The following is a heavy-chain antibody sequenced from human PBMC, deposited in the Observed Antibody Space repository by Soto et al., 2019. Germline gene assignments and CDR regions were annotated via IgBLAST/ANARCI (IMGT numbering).Heavy chain of an antibody. V-gene: IGHV1-8*01. J-gene: IGHJ4*02. D-gene: IGHD6-13*01. CDR2: MNANSGSA. CDR3: ARGGPAAGFDY. Sequence: ASVKVSWKASGYTFTNYDINWVRQANGQGLEWMGWMNANSGSAGYAQNFQGRVTLTRDTSSSTAYMELRGLRSEDTAMYYCARGGPAAGFDYWGQGTLVTVSS. CDR1: GYTFTNYD.